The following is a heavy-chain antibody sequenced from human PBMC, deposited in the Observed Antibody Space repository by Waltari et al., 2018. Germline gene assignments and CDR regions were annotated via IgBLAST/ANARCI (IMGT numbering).Heavy chain of an antibody. CDR2: MYYSGST. V-gene: IGHV4-39*01. D-gene: IGHD3-22*01. CDR1: GGSIISAAYY. CDR3: ARQDYYYVKGYFDL. J-gene: IGHJ2*01. Sequence: QLQLQESGPGLVKPSETLSLTCVVSGGSIISAAYYWGWVRQPPGKGLEFIGSMYYSGSTYYNPTLKSRVTIAEDTSQNQFSLRLSSVTAADTAVYYWARQDYYYVKGYFDLWGRGTLVTVSS.